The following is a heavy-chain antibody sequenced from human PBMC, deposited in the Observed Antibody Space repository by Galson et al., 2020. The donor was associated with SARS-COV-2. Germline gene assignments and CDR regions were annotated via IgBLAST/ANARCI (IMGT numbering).Heavy chain of an antibody. Sequence: ETSETLSLTCTVPGGSISSSSYYWGWIRQPPGKGLEWIWSIYYSGRTSYNPSLKSPPTISVDTSTNQSSLKLSSVTAADAAVYYCARHKHSGVDAFDVGGQGRMVTVSS. CDR1: GGSISSSSYY. CDR2: IYYSGRT. D-gene: IGHD2-21*01. CDR3: ARHKHSGVDAFDV. J-gene: IGHJ3*01. V-gene: IGHV4-39*01.